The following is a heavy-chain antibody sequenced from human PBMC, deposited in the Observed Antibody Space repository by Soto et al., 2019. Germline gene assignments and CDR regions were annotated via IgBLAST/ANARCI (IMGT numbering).Heavy chain of an antibody. J-gene: IGHJ6*02. V-gene: IGHV1-46*01. Sequence: GASVKVSCKASGYTFTSYYMHWVRQAPGQGLEWMGIINPSGGSTSYAQKFQGRVTMTRDTSTSTVYMELSSLRSEDTAVYYCAREVRVVVVTAGYYYYYGMDVWGQGTTVTVSS. D-gene: IGHD2-21*02. CDR1: GYTFTSYY. CDR3: AREVRVVVVTAGYYYYYGMDV. CDR2: INPSGGST.